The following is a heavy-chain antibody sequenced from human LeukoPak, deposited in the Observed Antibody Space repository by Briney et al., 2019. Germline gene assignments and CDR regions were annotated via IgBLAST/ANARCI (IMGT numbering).Heavy chain of an antibody. CDR2: ISWDGGST. Sequence: GGSLRLSCAASGFTFDDYAMHWVRQAPGKGLEWVSLISWDGGSTYYADSVKGRFTISRDNSKNSLYLQMNSLRAEDTALYYCAEDRDGSDYYYYMDVWGKGTTVTVSS. CDR1: GFTFDDYA. V-gene: IGHV3-43D*03. CDR3: AEDRDGSDYYYYMDV. D-gene: IGHD3-10*01. J-gene: IGHJ6*03.